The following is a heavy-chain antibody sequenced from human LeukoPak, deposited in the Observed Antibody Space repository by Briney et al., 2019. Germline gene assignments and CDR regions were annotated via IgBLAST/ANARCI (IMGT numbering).Heavy chain of an antibody. D-gene: IGHD2-2*01. J-gene: IGHJ4*02. CDR1: GFTFSSYS. CDR3: AKGGAGYCSSTSCLYYFDY. V-gene: IGHV3-21*04. CDR2: ISSSGTYI. Sequence: GGSLRLSCAASGFTFSSYSMNWVRQAPGKGLEWVSFISSSGTYIYYADSMKGRFTISRDNSKNTLLLQMNSLRAEDTAVYYCAKGGAGYCSSTSCLYYFDYWGQGTLVTVST.